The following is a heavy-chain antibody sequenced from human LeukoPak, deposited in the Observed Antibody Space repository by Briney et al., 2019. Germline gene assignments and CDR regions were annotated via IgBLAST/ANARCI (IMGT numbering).Heavy chain of an antibody. V-gene: IGHV3-48*03. J-gene: IGHJ4*02. CDR1: GFTFSSYE. CDR3: ARSGGWLQFHY. Sequence: PGGSLRLSCAASGFTFSSYEMNWVRQAPGKGLEWVSYISSSGSTIYYADSVKGRFTISRDNAKNSLYLQMSSLRAEHTAVYYCARSGGWLQFHYWGQGTLVTVSS. CDR2: ISSSGSTI. D-gene: IGHD5-24*01.